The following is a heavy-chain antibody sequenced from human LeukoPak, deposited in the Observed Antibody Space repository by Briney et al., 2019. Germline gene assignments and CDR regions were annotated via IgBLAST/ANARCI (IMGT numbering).Heavy chain of an antibody. V-gene: IGHV4-39*01. Sequence: PSETLSLTCIVSGGSISSGTYYWSWIRQPAGKGLEWIGSIYYTGNTYYNASLKSRVTISIDTSKNQFSLKLTSVTAADTAVYYCAKQTGSGLFILPGGQGTLVTVSS. J-gene: IGHJ4*02. CDR3: AKQTGSGLFILP. D-gene: IGHD3/OR15-3a*01. CDR1: GGSISSGTYY. CDR2: IYYTGNT.